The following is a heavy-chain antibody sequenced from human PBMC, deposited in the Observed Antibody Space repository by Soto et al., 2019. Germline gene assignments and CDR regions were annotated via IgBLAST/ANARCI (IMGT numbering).Heavy chain of an antibody. CDR2: IYNTGDT. Sequence: SETLSLTCAVSGGSFTGFYYWSWIRPPPGKGLEWIGYIYNTGDTDYNPSLKSRVTISVDTSKNQFSLKLSSVTAADTAVYYCARHILAAAGIPDYYYYGMDVWGQGTTVTVS. V-gene: IGHV4-34*01. CDR3: ARHILAAAGIPDYYYYGMDV. CDR1: GGSFTGFYY. D-gene: IGHD6-13*01. J-gene: IGHJ6*02.